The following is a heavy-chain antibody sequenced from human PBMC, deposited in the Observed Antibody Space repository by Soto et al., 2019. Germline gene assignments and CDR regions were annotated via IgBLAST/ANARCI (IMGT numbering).Heavy chain of an antibody. V-gene: IGHV1-69*01. CDR3: ARRPTQNPGYSYGLPKCDY. CDR2: IIPICGTA. D-gene: IGHD5-18*01. J-gene: IGHJ4*02. CDR1: GGTFSSYA. Sequence: QVQLLQSGAEVKQPGSSVKVSCKASGGTFSSYAISWVRQAPGHGLEWMGGIIPICGTANYAQKFQGRVTITADESTSTAYMEVSSLRSDDTAVYYCARRPTQNPGYSYGLPKCDYWGQGTLVPVSS.